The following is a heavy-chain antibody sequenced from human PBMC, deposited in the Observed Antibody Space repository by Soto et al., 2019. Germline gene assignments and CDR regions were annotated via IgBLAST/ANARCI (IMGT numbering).Heavy chain of an antibody. D-gene: IGHD3-10*01. V-gene: IGHV4-31*11. CDR2: IYYTGNT. J-gene: IGHJ5*02. Sequence: PSETLSLTCAVSGGSISSGDSYWNWIRQNPGKGLEWIGFIYYTGNTYCNPSLRSRCSMSLDTSENQFSLKLSSVTAADTAVYYWARSGRPLTKFHPWGQGILVTVSS. CDR1: GGSISSGDSY. CDR3: ARSGRPLTKFHP.